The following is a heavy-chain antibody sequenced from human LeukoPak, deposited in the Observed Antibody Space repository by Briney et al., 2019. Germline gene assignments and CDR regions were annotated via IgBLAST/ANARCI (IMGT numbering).Heavy chain of an antibody. V-gene: IGHV4-38-2*01. CDR3: ATETTVTTYFDY. Sequence: PSETLSLTCAVSGYSISSGYYWGWIRQPPGKGLEWIGSIYHSGSTYYNPSLKSRVTISVDTSKNQFSLKLSSVTAADTAVYYCATETTVTTYFDYWGQGTLVTVSS. J-gene: IGHJ4*02. CDR2: IYHSGST. D-gene: IGHD4-17*01. CDR1: GYSISSGYY.